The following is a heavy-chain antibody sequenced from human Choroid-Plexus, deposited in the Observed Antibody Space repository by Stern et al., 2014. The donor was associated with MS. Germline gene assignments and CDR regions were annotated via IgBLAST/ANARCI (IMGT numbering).Heavy chain of an antibody. CDR3: AKDRQWSTYFFDY. CDR2: ISYDGSDK. CDR1: GFTFSNFG. J-gene: IGHJ4*02. V-gene: IGHV3-30*18. Sequence: QVQLVESGGGVAQPGRPRILSCAASGFTFSNFGMHWVRQAPGKGLERVALISYDGSDKYYADSVKGRFTIFRDNSKNTLYMHMNSLRAEDTAVYYCAKDRQWSTYFFDYWGQGSLVTVSS. D-gene: IGHD2-15*01.